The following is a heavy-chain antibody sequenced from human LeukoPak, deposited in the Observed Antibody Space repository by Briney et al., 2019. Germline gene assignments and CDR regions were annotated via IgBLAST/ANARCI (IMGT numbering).Heavy chain of an antibody. CDR3: ARQGGSIVVVPAADNWFDP. J-gene: IGHJ5*02. CDR2: INPNSGGT. CDR1: GYTLTAYY. V-gene: IGHV1-2*02. D-gene: IGHD2-2*01. Sequence: GASVKVSCKASGYTLTAYYIYWVRQAPGQGLEWMGWINPNSGGTNYAQKFQGRVTMTRDTSISTAYMELSRLRSDDTAVYCCARQGGSIVVVPAADNWFDPWGQGTLVTVSS.